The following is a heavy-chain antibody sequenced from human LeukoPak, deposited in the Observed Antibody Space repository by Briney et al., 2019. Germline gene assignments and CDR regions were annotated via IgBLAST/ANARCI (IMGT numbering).Heavy chain of an antibody. CDR2: INHSGST. CDR3: ARSDLLAARPFDY. CDR1: GGSFSGYY. V-gene: IGHV4-34*01. J-gene: IGHJ4*02. D-gene: IGHD6-6*01. Sequence: SETLSLTCAVYGGSFSGYYWSWIRQPPGKGLEWIGEINHSGSTNYNPSLKSRVTISVDTSKNQFSLKLSSVTAADTAVYYCARSDLLAARPFDYWGQGTLVTVSS.